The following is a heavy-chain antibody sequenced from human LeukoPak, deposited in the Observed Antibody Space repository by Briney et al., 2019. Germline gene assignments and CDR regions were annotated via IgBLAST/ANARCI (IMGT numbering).Heavy chain of an antibody. J-gene: IGHJ4*02. Sequence: SETLSLTCTVSGGSISSNSYYWGWIRQPPGKGLKWIGSIYYSGSTYYNPSLKRRVTISIDTSKNQFSLKLSSVTAADTAVYYCARERREQLLPPYTRSVTYFDYWGQGTLVTVSS. CDR2: IYYSGST. V-gene: IGHV4-39*07. D-gene: IGHD2-2*01. CDR1: GGSISSNSYY. CDR3: ARERREQLLPPYTRSVTYFDY.